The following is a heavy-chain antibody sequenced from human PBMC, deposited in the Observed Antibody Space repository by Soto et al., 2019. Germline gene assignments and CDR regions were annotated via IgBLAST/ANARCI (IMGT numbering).Heavy chain of an antibody. CDR1: AYPFTSFY. D-gene: IGHD4-17*01. Sequence: QVQLVQSGAEVKKPGASVKISCNASAYPFTSFYIHWVRQAPGQGLEWMGMINPSGGSTTYAQKFQGSVTLTRDTSTNTVYMELTGLKYDDTAMYFCAREGTDYGDYDYWGQGTLVTVSS. V-gene: IGHV1-46*01. CDR2: INPSGGST. CDR3: AREGTDYGDYDY. J-gene: IGHJ4*02.